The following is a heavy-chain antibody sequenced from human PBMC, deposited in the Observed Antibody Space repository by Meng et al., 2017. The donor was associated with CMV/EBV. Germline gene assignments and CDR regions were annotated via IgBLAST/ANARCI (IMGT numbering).Heavy chain of an antibody. CDR2: MNPNSGNT. D-gene: IGHD1-26*01. V-gene: IGHV1-8*01. CDR1: GYTFTSYD. Sequence: ASVKVSCKASGYTFTSYDINWVRQATGQGLEWMGWMNPNSGNTDYAQKFQGRVTMTRNTSISTAYMELSSLRSEDTAVYYCARGLVVGAMNWFDPWGQGTLVTVSS. J-gene: IGHJ5*02. CDR3: ARGLVVGAMNWFDP.